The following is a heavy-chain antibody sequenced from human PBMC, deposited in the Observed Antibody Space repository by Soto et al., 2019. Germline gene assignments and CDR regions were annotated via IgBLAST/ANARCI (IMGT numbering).Heavy chain of an antibody. CDR1: GGSINSGGYY. V-gene: IGHV4-31*03. Sequence: PSETQSLTCTVSGGSINSGGYYWSWIRQHPGKGLEWIGYIYYSGSTYYNPSLKSRVTISIDTSKNQFSLKLSSVTAADTAVYYCARAQTIFGIITVFDYWGQGTLVTVSS. J-gene: IGHJ4*02. CDR2: IYYSGST. D-gene: IGHD3-3*01. CDR3: ARAQTIFGIITVFDY.